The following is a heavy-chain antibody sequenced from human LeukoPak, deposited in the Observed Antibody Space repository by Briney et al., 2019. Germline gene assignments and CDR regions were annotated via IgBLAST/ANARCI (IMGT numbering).Heavy chain of an antibody. Sequence: GGSLRLSCVASGFTFSSYAMHWVRQTPGKGLEYVSGINSNGGSTHYANSVRGRFTISRDNSKHTLYLQMGSLRTEDTAVYYCARDRIPYCSGGSCSYFDYWGQGTLVTFSS. CDR1: GFTFSSYA. CDR2: INSNGGST. V-gene: IGHV3-64*01. CDR3: ARDRIPYCSGGSCSYFDY. D-gene: IGHD2-15*01. J-gene: IGHJ4*02.